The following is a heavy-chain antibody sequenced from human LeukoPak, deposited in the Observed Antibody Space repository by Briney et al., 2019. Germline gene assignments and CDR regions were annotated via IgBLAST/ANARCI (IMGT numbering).Heavy chain of an antibody. CDR3: ARDHGSVQDHDAFDI. CDR2: ISSSSSYI. D-gene: IGHD6-25*01. Sequence: GGSLRLSCAASGFTFSSYSMNWVRQAPGKGLEWVSSISSSSSYIYYADSVKGRFTISRDNAKNSLYLQMNSLRAEDTAVYYCARDHGSVQDHDAFDIWGQGTMVTVSS. CDR1: GFTFSSYS. J-gene: IGHJ3*02. V-gene: IGHV3-21*01.